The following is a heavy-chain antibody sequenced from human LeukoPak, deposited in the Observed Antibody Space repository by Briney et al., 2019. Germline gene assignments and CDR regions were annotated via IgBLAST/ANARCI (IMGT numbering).Heavy chain of an antibody. J-gene: IGHJ5*02. CDR1: GGTFSSYA. CDR2: IIPIFGTA. Sequence: SVKVSCKASGGTFSSYAISWVRQAPGQGLEWMGGIIPIFGTANYAQKFQGRVTITADESTSTAYMELSSLRSEDTAVYYCAAMTDWYDVNWFDPWGQGTLVTVSS. D-gene: IGHD1-1*01. V-gene: IGHV1-69*13. CDR3: AAMTDWYDVNWFDP.